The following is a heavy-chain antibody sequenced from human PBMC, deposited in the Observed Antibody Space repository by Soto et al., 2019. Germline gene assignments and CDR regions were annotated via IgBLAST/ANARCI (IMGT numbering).Heavy chain of an antibody. D-gene: IGHD5-18*01. CDR2: MSPKTGNT. CDR3: TRWLGYSAGSDV. Sequence: QVQLVQSGAEVKRPGASVTVSCKASGYSFTNDDISWVRRATGQGLEWMGWMSPKTGNTGFAQKFQGRVTMTRNTSITTPYMEMTSLRSDDTAVYYCTRWLGYSAGSDVWGQGTTVTVSS. J-gene: IGHJ6*02. CDR1: GYSFTNDD. V-gene: IGHV1-8*02.